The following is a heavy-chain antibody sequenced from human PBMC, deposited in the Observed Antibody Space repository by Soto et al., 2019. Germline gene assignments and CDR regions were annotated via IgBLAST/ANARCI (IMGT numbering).Heavy chain of an antibody. D-gene: IGHD2-15*01. CDR1: GYTFTSYG. CDR2: ISAYNGNT. CDR3: ARTLAAHDAFDI. V-gene: IGHV1-18*01. J-gene: IGHJ3*02. Sequence: ASVKVSCKASGYTFTSYGISWVRQAPGQGLEWMGWISAYNGNTNYAQKLQGRVTMTKDTSTSTVYMELSRLRFYDTAVYYCARTLAAHDAFDIWGQGTMVTVSS.